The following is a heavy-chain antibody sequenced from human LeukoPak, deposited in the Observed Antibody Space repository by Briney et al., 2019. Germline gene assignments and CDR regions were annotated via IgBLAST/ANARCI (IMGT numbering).Heavy chain of an antibody. Sequence: GGSLRLSCAASGFTFSSYSMSWVRQAPGKGLEWVSTISNSDGSTYYADSVKGRFSISRDNSENTLYLQMNSLRAEDTAVYYCAKATGYLLWGQGTLVTVSS. V-gene: IGHV3-23*01. CDR1: GFTFSSYS. D-gene: IGHD1-14*01. J-gene: IGHJ4*02. CDR3: AKATGYLL. CDR2: ISNSDGST.